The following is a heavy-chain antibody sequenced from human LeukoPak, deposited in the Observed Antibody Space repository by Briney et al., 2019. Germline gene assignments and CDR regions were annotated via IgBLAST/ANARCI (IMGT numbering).Heavy chain of an antibody. CDR1: GFNFDKYA. Sequence: PGGSLRLSCTASGFNFDKYAMHWVRQRPGKGLEWVAVISADGTTDHADSVKGRFTVSRDNSKESLFLQMSSLRDEDTALYYCATWAFYHGLVVWGQGTTVTVSS. CDR2: ISADGTT. D-gene: IGHD1-26*01. V-gene: IGHV3-43*02. J-gene: IGHJ6*02. CDR3: ATWAFYHGLVV.